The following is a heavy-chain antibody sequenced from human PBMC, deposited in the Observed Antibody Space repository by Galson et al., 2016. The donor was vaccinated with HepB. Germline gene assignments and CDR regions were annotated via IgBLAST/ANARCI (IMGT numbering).Heavy chain of an antibody. J-gene: IGHJ5*02. CDR3: AGDGEYYYGSGSYAET. V-gene: IGHV3-48*01. CDR1: GFTFSGYN. D-gene: IGHD3-10*01. Sequence: SLRLSCAASGFTFSGYNMDWVRQGPGKGLEWVSYISSGSSAIYYADSVKGRFTISRDNAKNSLYLQMNSLRAEDTAVYYCAGDGEYYYGSGSYAETWGQGTLVTVSS. CDR2: ISSGSSAI.